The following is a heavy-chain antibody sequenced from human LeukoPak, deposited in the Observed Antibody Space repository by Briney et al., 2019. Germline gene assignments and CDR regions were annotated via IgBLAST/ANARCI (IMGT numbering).Heavy chain of an antibody. D-gene: IGHD1-20*01. CDR1: GFTVSDYE. CDR3: ARDSLNCPFDY. V-gene: IGHV3-48*03. J-gene: IGHJ4*02. Sequence: GGSLRLSCAASGFTVSDYEMNWVRQAPGKGLEWVSYISRSASTIYYADSVKGRFTISRDNAKSSLYLQMNSLRAEDTAVYYCARDSLNCPFDYWGQGTLVTVSS. CDR2: ISRSASTI.